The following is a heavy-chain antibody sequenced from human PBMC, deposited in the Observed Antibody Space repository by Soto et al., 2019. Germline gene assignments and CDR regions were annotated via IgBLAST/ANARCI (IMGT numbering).Heavy chain of an antibody. CDR3: SRVSTLATIRNSLDR. CDR1: GFTFDSYW. J-gene: IGHJ5*02. V-gene: IGHV3-74*01. CDR2: ITTEGSGA. Sequence: VQLVESGGGLVQPGGSLRLSCAASGFTFDSYWMHWVRQAPGKGLEWVARITTEGSGADYADSVKARFSISRDNARNMVYLQMWSLGAEDTGVYYCSRVSTLATIRNSLDRWGQGTLVTVSS. D-gene: IGHD1-1*01.